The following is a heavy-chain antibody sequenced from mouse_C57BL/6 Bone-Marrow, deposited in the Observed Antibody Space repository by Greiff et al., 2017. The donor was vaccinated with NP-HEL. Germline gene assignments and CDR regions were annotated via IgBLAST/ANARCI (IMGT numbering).Heavy chain of an antibody. V-gene: IGHV1-81*01. J-gene: IGHJ2*01. CDR2: IYPRSGNT. Sequence: QVQLKQSGAELARPGASVKLSCKASGYTFTSYGISWVKQRTGQGLEWIGEIYPRSGNTYYNEKFKGKATLTADKASSTAYMELRSLTSEDSAVYFCARSPLYYYGSNPCDYWGQGTTLTVSS. D-gene: IGHD1-1*01. CDR3: ARSPLYYYGSNPCDY. CDR1: GYTFTSYG.